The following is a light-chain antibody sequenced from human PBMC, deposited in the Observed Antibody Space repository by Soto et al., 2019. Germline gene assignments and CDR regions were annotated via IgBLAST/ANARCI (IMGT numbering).Light chain of an antibody. Sequence: AVPLTQSPTSLSASVGDRVTITCRASRGIGHSLAWYQHKPGKPPKLLISDASTLDSGVPPRFSGSGSGTSFTLAITSVQAEDFATYYCQQFTSYVLTFGGGTRVDIK. CDR2: DAS. V-gene: IGKV1-13*02. CDR3: QQFTSYVLT. J-gene: IGKJ4*01. CDR1: RGIGHS.